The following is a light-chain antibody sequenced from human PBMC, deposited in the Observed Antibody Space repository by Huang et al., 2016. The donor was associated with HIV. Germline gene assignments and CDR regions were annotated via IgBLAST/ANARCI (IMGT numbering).Light chain of an antibody. CDR1: QSLLHSDGYNY. J-gene: IGKJ1*01. CDR3: MQALRIPPT. V-gene: IGKV2-28*01. CDR2: LGF. Sequence: IVMTQSPLSLPVTPGEPASISCRSSQSLLHSDGYNYMDWYLQKPGQSPQLLMYLGFNRASGVTDRFSGSGSGTDFTLKISRVEAEDVGVYYCMQALRIPPTFGQGTKVEIK.